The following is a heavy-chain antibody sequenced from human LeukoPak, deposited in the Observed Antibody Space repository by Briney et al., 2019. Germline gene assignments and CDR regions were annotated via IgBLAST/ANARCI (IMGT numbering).Heavy chain of an antibody. CDR3: AKALLFVIAGGSCLDL. Sequence: GGSLRLSCAASGFTFSSYGMHWVRQAPGKGLEWVAFIRYDGSNKYYADSAKGRFTISRDNSKNTLFLQMSSLRPEDTAVYYCAKALLFVIAGGSCLDLWGQGTPVTVSS. CDR1: GFTFSSYG. D-gene: IGHD2-21*02. V-gene: IGHV3-30*02. CDR2: IRYDGSNK. J-gene: IGHJ4*02.